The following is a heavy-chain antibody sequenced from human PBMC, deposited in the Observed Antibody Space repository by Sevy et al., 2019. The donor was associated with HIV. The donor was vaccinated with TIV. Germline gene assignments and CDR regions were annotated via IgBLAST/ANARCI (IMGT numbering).Heavy chain of an antibody. D-gene: IGHD3-3*02. CDR1: EFTFSSHA. V-gene: IGHV3-23*01. Sequence: GGSLRLSCAASEFTFSSHAVSWVRQAPGKGPEWVSGISGNGENRHYADSVRGRFTISRDNFKNTLYLQMNSLRAEDTALYYCARDGRGISAFDIWGQGTMVTVSS. J-gene: IGHJ3*02. CDR2: ISGNGENR. CDR3: ARDGRGISAFDI.